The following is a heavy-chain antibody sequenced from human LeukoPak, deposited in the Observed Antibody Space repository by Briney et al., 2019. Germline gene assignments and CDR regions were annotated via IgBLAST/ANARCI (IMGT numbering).Heavy chain of an antibody. CDR1: GFTFTSSA. D-gene: IGHD2-15*01. V-gene: IGHV1-58*01. CDR2: IVVGSGNT. J-gene: IGHJ6*02. CDR3: ARENDMGYCSGGRCYKGYNAMDV. Sequence: SVKVSCKASGFTFTSSAVQWVRQARGQRLEWIGWIVVGSGNTNYAQKFQERVTITRDMSTSTAYMELSSLRSEDTAVYYCARENDMGYCSGGRCYKGYNAMDVWGQGTTVTVSS.